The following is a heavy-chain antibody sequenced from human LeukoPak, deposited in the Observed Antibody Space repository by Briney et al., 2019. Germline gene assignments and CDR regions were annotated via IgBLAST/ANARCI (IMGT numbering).Heavy chain of an antibody. J-gene: IGHJ6*03. CDR1: GYSISNGYY. V-gene: IGHV4-38-2*01. CDR2: LYHSDSA. Sequence: NPSETLSLTCAVSGYSISNGYYWVWIRQPPGRGLEWIGSLYHSDSAYYNTSLRSRVSMSVDTSKNQFSLTLSFVTAADTAVYYCAIQHDSYYYYYIDVWGSGTTVTVSS. D-gene: IGHD1-1*01. CDR3: AIQHDSYYYYYIDV.